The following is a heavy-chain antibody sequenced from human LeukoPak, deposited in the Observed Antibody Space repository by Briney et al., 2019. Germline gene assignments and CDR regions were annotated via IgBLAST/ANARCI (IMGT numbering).Heavy chain of an antibody. D-gene: IGHD3-9*01. CDR3: ARRDLFYYYFDY. V-gene: IGHV3-30*04. CDR2: ISYDGSNK. CDR1: GFTFSTYA. Sequence: GRSLRLSCAASGFTFSTYALHWVRQAPGKGLEWVAVISYDGSNKYYADSVKGRFTISRDNSKNTLYLQMNSLRAEDTAVYYCARRDLFYYYFDYWGQGTLVTVSS. J-gene: IGHJ4*02.